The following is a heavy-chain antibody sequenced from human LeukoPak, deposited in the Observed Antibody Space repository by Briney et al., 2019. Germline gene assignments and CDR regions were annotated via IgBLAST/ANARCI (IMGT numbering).Heavy chain of an antibody. CDR1: GFTFSTYW. Sequence: HSGGSLRLSCTASGFTFSTYWMSWVRQAPGKGLEWVANTREDGSEKYYVDSVKGRFTISRDNAKNSLYLQMNSLRAEDTAGYYCARELAGHYYGSGSSFDYWGQGTLVTVSS. J-gene: IGHJ4*02. D-gene: IGHD3-10*01. CDR3: ARELAGHYYGSGSSFDY. V-gene: IGHV3-7*01. CDR2: TREDGSEK.